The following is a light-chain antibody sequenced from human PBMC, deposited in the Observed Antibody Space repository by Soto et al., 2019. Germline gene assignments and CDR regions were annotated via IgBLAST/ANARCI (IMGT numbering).Light chain of an antibody. J-gene: IGKJ4*01. V-gene: IGKV1-27*01. CDR2: AAS. Sequence: DIQMTQSPSSLSASLGDRVTITCRASQGISVYLAWFQQKPGKVPKLLIYAASTLQSEVPSRFSGSGSGTDFTLTISSLQPEDVATYYCQKYNSAPLTFGGGTKVEIK. CDR3: QKYNSAPLT. CDR1: QGISVY.